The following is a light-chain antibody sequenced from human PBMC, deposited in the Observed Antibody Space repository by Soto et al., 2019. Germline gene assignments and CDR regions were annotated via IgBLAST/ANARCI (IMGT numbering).Light chain of an antibody. Sequence: DIVLTQTPLYSPVTLGQPATLSCRSSQSLVHSDGNTSLSWLQQSPGQPPTLLINKISTRFSRVPDRFSGRGAGADFTLVISSGEAEEVQVYYGMQGTQYPPYSVCQGNKLEI. J-gene: IGKJ2*03. CDR3: MQGTQYPPYS. V-gene: IGKV2-24*01. CDR2: KIS. CDR1: QSLVHSDGNTS.